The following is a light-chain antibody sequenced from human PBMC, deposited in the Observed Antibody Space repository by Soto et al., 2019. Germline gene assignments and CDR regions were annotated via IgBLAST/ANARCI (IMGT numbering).Light chain of an antibody. Sequence: EVVLTQSPGTLSLSPGERATLSCRASQSVNSNYLAWYQQKPGQTPRLLILASSSRATGIPDRFSGSGSGTDFTLTISRLEPEDFAVYYCHHYGDSPPFTFGPGTKVDIK. CDR3: HHYGDSPPFT. V-gene: IGKV3-20*01. CDR2: ASS. J-gene: IGKJ3*01. CDR1: QSVNSNY.